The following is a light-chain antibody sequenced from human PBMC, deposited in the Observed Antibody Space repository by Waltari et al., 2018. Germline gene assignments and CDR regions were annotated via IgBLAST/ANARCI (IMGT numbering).Light chain of an antibody. J-gene: IGKJ4*01. CDR1: QGITNY. Sequence: DIQMTQSPSSLSASVGDRVTITCRASQGITNYLAWYQQRPGKVPKLLIYAASTLHSGVPSRFRGSESGTDFTLTISSLQPEDVGTYYCQKYDSAPLTFGGGTKVEIK. CDR2: AAS. V-gene: IGKV1-27*01. CDR3: QKYDSAPLT.